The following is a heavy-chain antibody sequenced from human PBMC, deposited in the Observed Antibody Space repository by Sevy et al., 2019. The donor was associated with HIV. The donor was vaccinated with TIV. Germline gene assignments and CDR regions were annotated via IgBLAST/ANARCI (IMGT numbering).Heavy chain of an antibody. CDR2: ISYDGSNK. CDR1: GFIFSSNA. V-gene: IGHV3-30*04. Sequence: GGSLRLSCAASGFIFSSNAMHWVRQAPGKGLEWVSVISYDGSNKEYADSVKGRFTISRDNAKNTLYLQMNSPRPEDPAVYYCARVPGAVIAAGPYHFDYWGQGTLVTVSS. D-gene: IGHD6-13*01. J-gene: IGHJ4*02. CDR3: ARVPGAVIAAGPYHFDY.